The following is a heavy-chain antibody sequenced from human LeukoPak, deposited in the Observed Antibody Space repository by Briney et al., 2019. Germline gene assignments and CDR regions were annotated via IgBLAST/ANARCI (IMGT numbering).Heavy chain of an antibody. CDR1: GGSISSYY. J-gene: IGHJ3*02. V-gene: IGHV4-59*01. D-gene: IGHD2-15*01. CDR3: ARRACSGGSCYSQRGAFDI. CDR2: IYHNGRT. Sequence: SETLSLTCTVSGGSISSYYWSWIRQPPGKGLDWIGFIYHNGRTDYNPSLKSRVTISADTSKNQFSLRLSSVTAADTAVYSCARRACSGGSCYSQRGAFDIWGQGTMVTVSS.